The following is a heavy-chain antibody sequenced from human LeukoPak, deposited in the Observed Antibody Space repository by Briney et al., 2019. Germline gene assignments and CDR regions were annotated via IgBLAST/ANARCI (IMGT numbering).Heavy chain of an antibody. Sequence: SVKVSCKASGGTFSSYAISWVRQAPGQGLEWMGGIIPIFGTANYAQKFQGRVTIIADESTSTAYMELSSLRSEDTAVYYCARDPPKRYDFWSGSPPDYYYYYGMDVWGQGTTVAVSS. D-gene: IGHD3-3*01. CDR2: IIPIFGTA. CDR3: ARDPPKRYDFWSGSPPDYYYYYGMDV. V-gene: IGHV1-69*01. CDR1: GGTFSSYA. J-gene: IGHJ6*02.